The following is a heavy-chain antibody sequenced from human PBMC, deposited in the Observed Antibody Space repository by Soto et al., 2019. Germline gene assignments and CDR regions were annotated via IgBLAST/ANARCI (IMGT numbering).Heavy chain of an antibody. CDR2: ISYDGSNK. D-gene: IGHD5-12*01. CDR1: GFTFSRYG. J-gene: IGHJ4*02. V-gene: IGHV3-30*18. CDR3: AKAPYSGYEIDY. Sequence: QVQLVESGGGVVQPGRSLRLSCAASGFTFSRYGMHWVRQAPGKGLEGVAVISYDGSNKDYAASVKGRFTISRDNSKNTLYLQMNSLRAEDTAVYYCAKAPYSGYEIDYWGQGTLVTVSS.